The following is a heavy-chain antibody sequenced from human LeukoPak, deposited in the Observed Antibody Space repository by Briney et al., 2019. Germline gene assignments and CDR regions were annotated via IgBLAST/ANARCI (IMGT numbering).Heavy chain of an antibody. V-gene: IGHV1-46*01. Sequence: ASVKVSCKASGYTFTSYYMHWVRQAPGQGLEWMGIINPSGGSTSYAQKFQGRVTMTRDTSTSTAYMELSSLRSEDTAVYYCARDHGGYWFDPWGQGTLVTVSS. D-gene: IGHD3-16*01. CDR1: GYTFTSYY. CDR3: ARDHGGYWFDP. CDR2: INPSGGST. J-gene: IGHJ5*02.